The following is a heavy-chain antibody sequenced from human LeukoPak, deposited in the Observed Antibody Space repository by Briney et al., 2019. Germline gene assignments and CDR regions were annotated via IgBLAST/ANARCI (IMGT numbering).Heavy chain of an antibody. CDR1: GGSFSGYY. CDR2: INHSGST. CDR3: ARHDTILAADH. Sequence: ASETLSLTCAVYGGSFSGYYWSWIRQPPGKGLEWIGEINHSGSTNYNPSLKSRVTISLDTSKSQFSLMLSSVTAADTALYYCARHDTILAADHWGQGTLVTVSS. D-gene: IGHD6-13*01. J-gene: IGHJ4*02. V-gene: IGHV4-34*01.